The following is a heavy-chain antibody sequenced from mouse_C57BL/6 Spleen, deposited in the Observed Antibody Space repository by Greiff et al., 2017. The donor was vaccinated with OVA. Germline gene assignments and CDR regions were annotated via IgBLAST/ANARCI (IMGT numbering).Heavy chain of an antibody. CDR1: GYTFTSYW. D-gene: IGHD1-1*01. Sequence: QVQLKQSGAELVRPGASVTLSCKASGYTFTSYWMHWVKQRPGQGLEWIGYINPSSGYTKYNQKFKDKATLTADKSSSTAYMQLSSLTYEDSAVYYCAREYYGSSYAMDYWGQGTSVTVSS. CDR3: AREYYGSSYAMDY. V-gene: IGHV1-7*01. CDR2: INPSSGYT. J-gene: IGHJ4*01.